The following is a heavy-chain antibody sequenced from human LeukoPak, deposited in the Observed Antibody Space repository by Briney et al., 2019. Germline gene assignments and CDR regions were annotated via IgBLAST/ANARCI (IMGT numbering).Heavy chain of an antibody. CDR3: ARMAPQYYFDY. D-gene: IGHD5-24*01. Sequence: PGGSLRLSCAAFGFTVSSNYMSWVRQAPGKGLEWVSIIYSGGSTYYADSVKGRFTISRDNSKNTLYLQMSSLRAEDTAVYYCARMAPQYYFDYWGQGTLVTVSS. J-gene: IGHJ4*02. CDR2: IYSGGST. CDR1: GFTVSSNY. V-gene: IGHV3-53*01.